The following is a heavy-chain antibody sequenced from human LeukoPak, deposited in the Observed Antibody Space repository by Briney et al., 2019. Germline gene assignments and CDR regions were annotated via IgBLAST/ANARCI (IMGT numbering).Heavy chain of an antibody. D-gene: IGHD3-16*01. Sequence: GRSLRLSCAASGFTFSSYAMHWVRQAPGKGLEWVAVISYDGSNKYYAGSVKGRFTISRDNSKNTLYLQMNSLRAEDTAVYYCARVLPMKLRLGEFYYWGQGTLVTVSS. CDR2: ISYDGSNK. V-gene: IGHV3-30*04. CDR1: GFTFSSYA. J-gene: IGHJ4*02. CDR3: ARVLPMKLRLGEFYY.